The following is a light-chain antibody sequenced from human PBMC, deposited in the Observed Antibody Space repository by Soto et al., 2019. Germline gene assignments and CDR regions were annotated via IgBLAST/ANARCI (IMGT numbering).Light chain of an antibody. CDR1: SSDIGGYNY. CDR3: SSYTSSSTVI. J-gene: IGLJ2*01. CDR2: DVR. V-gene: IGLV2-14*03. Sequence: QSVLTQPASVSGSPGQSITISCTGTSSDIGGYNYISWYQQHPGKAPKFIIYDVRNRPSGASNRFSGSRSGNTASLTISGLRAEDEADYYCSSYTSSSTVIFGGGTKVTVL.